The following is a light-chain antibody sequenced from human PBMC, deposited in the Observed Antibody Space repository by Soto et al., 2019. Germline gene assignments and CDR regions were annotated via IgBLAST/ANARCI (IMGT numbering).Light chain of an antibody. CDR2: DAS. V-gene: IGKV1-5*01. CDR3: QQYNSYSKT. Sequence: DIQMTQSPSTLSASVVDRVTITFRSSQSISSWLAWYQQKPGKAPKLLIYDASSLESGVPSRFSGSGSGTEFTLTISSLQPDDFATYYCQQYNSYSKTFSQGTKVDIK. J-gene: IGKJ1*01. CDR1: QSISSW.